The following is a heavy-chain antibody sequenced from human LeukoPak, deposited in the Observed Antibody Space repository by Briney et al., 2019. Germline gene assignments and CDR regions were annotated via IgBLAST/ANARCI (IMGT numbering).Heavy chain of an antibody. CDR1: GFTFSTYF. CDR3: ARERQDTILHSGAFDI. CDR2: IASDGSHT. J-gene: IGHJ3*02. V-gene: IGHV3-30-3*01. Sequence: GGSLRLSCAASGFTFSTYFMHWVRQAPGKGLEWVADIASDGSHTFYVESVKGRFTISRDSSKNTLCLQMNSLRAEDTAVYFCARERQDTILHSGAFDIWGQGTMVTVSS. D-gene: IGHD2-21*01.